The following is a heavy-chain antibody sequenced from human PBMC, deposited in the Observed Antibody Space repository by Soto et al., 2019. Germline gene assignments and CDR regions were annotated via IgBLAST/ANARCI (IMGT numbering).Heavy chain of an antibody. J-gene: IGHJ4*02. Sequence: PWWSLRLSCSASVFNFSSYAMTWFRQAPGKGLEWVSLISATGGGTYYADSVKGRFTISRDNSDNTLYLQLHSLRAEDTAADYCAKDRRVEGNSPFYFDFWGQGAQVTVSS. CDR2: ISATGGGT. D-gene: IGHD2-15*01. V-gene: IGHV3-23*01. CDR1: VFNFSSYA. CDR3: AKDRRVEGNSPFYFDF.